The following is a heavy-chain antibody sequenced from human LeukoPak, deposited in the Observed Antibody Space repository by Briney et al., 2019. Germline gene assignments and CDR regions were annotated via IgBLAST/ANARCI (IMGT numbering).Heavy chain of an antibody. CDR3: AKDPTYSSSSYFDY. V-gene: IGHV1-8*01. D-gene: IGHD6-6*01. Sequence: ASVKVSCKASGYTFTSYGINWVRQATGQGLEWMGWMNPNSGNTGYAQKFQGRVTMTRNTSISTAYMELSSLRAEDTAVYYCAKDPTYSSSSYFDYWGQGTLVTVSS. J-gene: IGHJ4*02. CDR2: MNPNSGNT. CDR1: GYTFTSYG.